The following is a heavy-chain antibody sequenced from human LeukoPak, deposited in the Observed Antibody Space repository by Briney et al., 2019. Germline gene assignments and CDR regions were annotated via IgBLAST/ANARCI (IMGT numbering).Heavy chain of an antibody. CDR1: GGSISSYY. D-gene: IGHD6-13*01. Sequence: SETLSLTCTVSGGSISSYYWSWIRQPPGKGLEWIGYIYYSGSTNYNPSLKSRVTISVGTSKNQFSLKLSSVTAADTAVYYCARKRRQHLVLYYYYMDVWGKGTTVTVSS. CDR2: IYYSGST. CDR3: ARKRRQHLVLYYYYMDV. V-gene: IGHV4-59*01. J-gene: IGHJ6*03.